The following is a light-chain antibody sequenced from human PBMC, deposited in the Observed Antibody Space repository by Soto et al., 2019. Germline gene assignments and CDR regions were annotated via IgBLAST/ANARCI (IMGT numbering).Light chain of an antibody. CDR2: GAS. J-gene: IGKJ5*01. Sequence: EIVLTQSPGTLSLSAGERATLSCRASQSVSSSYLAWYQQKPGQAPRLLIYGASSRATGIPDRFSGSGSGTEFTLTISSLQSEDFGVYYCQQYNDWFSITFGQGTRLEIK. V-gene: IGKV3-20*01. CDR3: QQYNDWFSIT. CDR1: QSVSSSY.